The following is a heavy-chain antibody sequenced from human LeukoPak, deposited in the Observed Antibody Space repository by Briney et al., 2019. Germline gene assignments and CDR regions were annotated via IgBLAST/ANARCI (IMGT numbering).Heavy chain of an antibody. CDR3: IPAAMPPGDY. CDR1: GFTVSSNY. CDR2: IYSGGST. J-gene: IGHJ4*02. V-gene: IGHV3-53*01. Sequence: PGGSLRLSCAASGFTVSSNYMSWVRQVPGRGLEWVSVIYSGGSTYYADSVKGRFTISRDNSKNTLYLQMNSLRAEDTAVYYCIPAAMPPGDYWGQGTLVTVSS. D-gene: IGHD2-2*01.